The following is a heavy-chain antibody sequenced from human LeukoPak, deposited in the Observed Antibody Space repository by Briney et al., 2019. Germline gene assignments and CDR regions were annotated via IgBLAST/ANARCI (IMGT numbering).Heavy chain of an antibody. J-gene: IGHJ4*02. CDR1: GYTFTIYY. CDR3: AAAVAGNLHFDY. CDR2: INPSGGST. Sequence: ASVKVSCKPSGYTFTIYYMHWVRQAPGQGLEWMGIINPSGGSTSYAQKFQGRVTMTRDTSTSTVYMELSSLRSEDTAVYYCAAAVAGNLHFDYWGQGTLVTVSS. V-gene: IGHV1-46*01. D-gene: IGHD6-19*01.